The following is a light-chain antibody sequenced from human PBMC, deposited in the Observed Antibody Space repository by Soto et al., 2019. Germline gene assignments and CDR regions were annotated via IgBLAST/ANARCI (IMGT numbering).Light chain of an antibody. J-gene: IGKJ1*01. CDR1: QSVSRY. CDR3: QQYGNSPQT. CDR2: GAS. Sequence: EVVVTQTPVTLSVSPGERAALSCRASQSVSRYLAWYQQKPGQAPRLLIYGASSRATGIPNRFSGSGSGTDFTLTISRLEPEDFAVYYCQQYGNSPQTFGQGTMVDVK. V-gene: IGKV3-20*01.